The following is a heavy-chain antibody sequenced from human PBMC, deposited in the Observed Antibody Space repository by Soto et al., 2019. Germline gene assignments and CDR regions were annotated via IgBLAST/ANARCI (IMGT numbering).Heavy chain of an antibody. Sequence: ASETLSLTCAVYGGSFSGYYWSWIRQPPGKGLEWIGEINHSGSTNYNPSLKSRVTISVDTSKNQFSLKLSSVTAADTAVYYCARGHYGGVNYGMDVWGQGTTVTVSS. CDR2: INHSGST. J-gene: IGHJ6*02. CDR1: GGSFSGYY. V-gene: IGHV4-34*01. D-gene: IGHD4-17*01. CDR3: ARGHYGGVNYGMDV.